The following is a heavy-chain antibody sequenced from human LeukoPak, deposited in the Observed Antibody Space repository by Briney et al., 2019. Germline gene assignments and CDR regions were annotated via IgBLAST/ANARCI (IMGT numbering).Heavy chain of an antibody. Sequence: SSETLSLTCAVSGGSISSNTWWSWIRQPPGKGLEWIGELYHTGSTNYNPSLKSRLTISVDKSKNQFSLKLNSVTAADTAVYYCARDFGGWPFDYWGQGTLVTVSS. D-gene: IGHD6-19*01. J-gene: IGHJ4*02. CDR1: GGSISSNTW. CDR2: LYHTGST. CDR3: ARDFGGWPFDY. V-gene: IGHV4-4*02.